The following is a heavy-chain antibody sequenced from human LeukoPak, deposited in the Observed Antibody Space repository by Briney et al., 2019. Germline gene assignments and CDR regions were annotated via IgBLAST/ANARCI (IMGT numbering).Heavy chain of an antibody. V-gene: IGHV1-2*06. CDR2: INPNSGGT. D-gene: IGHD1-26*01. Sequence: ASVKVSCKASGYTFTGYYMHWVRQAPGQGLEWMGRINPNSGGTNYAQKFQGRVTMTRDTSASTAYMELSSLRSEDTAVYYCARAHRYSGSYSVNFDYWGQGTLVTVSS. CDR1: GYTFTGYY. J-gene: IGHJ4*02. CDR3: ARAHRYSGSYSVNFDY.